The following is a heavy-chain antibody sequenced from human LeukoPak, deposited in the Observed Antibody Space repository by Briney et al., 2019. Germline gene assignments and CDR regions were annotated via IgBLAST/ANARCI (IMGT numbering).Heavy chain of an antibody. Sequence: SETLSLTCTVSGDSIRNYYWSWIRQPPGKGLEWIAFIHTSGDTNYNPSLKTRATISVDMSKNQFSLRLGSVTAADTAVYYCVRHAADYYYMDVWGQGTTVTVSS. CDR3: VRHAADYYYMDV. CDR2: IHTSGDT. J-gene: IGHJ6*03. V-gene: IGHV4-4*09. CDR1: GDSIRNYY. D-gene: IGHD6-25*01.